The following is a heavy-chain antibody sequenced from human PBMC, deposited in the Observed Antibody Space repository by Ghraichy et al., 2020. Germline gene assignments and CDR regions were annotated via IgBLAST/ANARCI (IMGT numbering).Heavy chain of an antibody. D-gene: IGHD6-19*01. Sequence: SETLSLTRAVYGGSFSGYYWSWIRQPPGKGLEWIGEINHSGSTNYNPSLKSRVTISVDTSKNQFSLKPSSVTAADTAVYYCARGGHSSGQTVGYYFDYWGQGTLVTVSS. CDR1: GGSFSGYY. J-gene: IGHJ4*02. V-gene: IGHV4-34*01. CDR3: ARGGHSSGQTVGYYFDY. CDR2: INHSGST.